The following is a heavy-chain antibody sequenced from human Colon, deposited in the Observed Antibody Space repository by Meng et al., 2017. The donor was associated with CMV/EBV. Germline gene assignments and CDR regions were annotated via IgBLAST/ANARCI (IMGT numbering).Heavy chain of an antibody. D-gene: IGHD1-1*01. Sequence: SCQASGFTLTGYNLHWVRQAPGQGLEWMGRINPNSGGPNYAQTFQGRVTMTRDTSISTTYMELSSLRSDDTAVYYCARELDTGGFDHWGQGTLVTVSS. CDR1: GFTLTGYN. CDR3: ARELDTGGFDH. J-gene: IGHJ4*02. V-gene: IGHV1-2*06. CDR2: INPNSGGP.